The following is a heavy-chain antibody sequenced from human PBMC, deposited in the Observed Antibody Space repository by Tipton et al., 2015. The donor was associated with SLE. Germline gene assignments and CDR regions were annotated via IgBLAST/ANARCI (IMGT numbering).Heavy chain of an antibody. D-gene: IGHD4-17*01. V-gene: IGHV4-59*07. Sequence: TLSLTCTVSGGSISGYYWSWIRQPPGKGLEWIGYFYDTGTDFNPSLKSRVSISVETSKNQVSLNLRSVVAADTAVYYCASLRFYGDYDLGRWGQGALVTVSS. J-gene: IGHJ4*02. CDR1: GGSISGYY. CDR3: ASLRFYGDYDLGR. CDR2: FYDTGT.